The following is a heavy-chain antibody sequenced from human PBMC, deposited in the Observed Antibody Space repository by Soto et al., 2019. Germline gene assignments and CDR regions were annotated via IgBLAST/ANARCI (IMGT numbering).Heavy chain of an antibody. Sequence: QVHLVQSGAEVKKPGASVKVSCKGSGYAFTTYGITWVRQAPGQGLEWMGWISAHNGNTNYAQKRQGRVTVTRDTSTSTASTAPRSRRSAATAVYHGARGRSGGYWGQGALVTVSS. CDR1: GYAFTTYG. CDR3: ARGRSGGY. V-gene: IGHV1-18*01. D-gene: IGHD3-10*01. J-gene: IGHJ4*02. CDR2: ISAHNGNT.